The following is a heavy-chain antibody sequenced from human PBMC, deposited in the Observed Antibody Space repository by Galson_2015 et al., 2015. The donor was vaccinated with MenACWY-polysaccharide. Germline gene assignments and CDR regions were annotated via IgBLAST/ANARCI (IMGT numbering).Heavy chain of an antibody. V-gene: IGHV3-9*01. Sequence: SLRLSCAASGLTFDEYAMHWVRHAPGKGLEWVAGIRWDSDIIGYADSVKGRFTISRDSAKNSLYLQMNSLRPEDTALYYCAKGYSYSKSPVDYWGQGTLVTVSS. D-gene: IGHD2-15*01. CDR2: IRWDSDII. CDR1: GLTFDEYA. J-gene: IGHJ4*02. CDR3: AKGYSYSKSPVDY.